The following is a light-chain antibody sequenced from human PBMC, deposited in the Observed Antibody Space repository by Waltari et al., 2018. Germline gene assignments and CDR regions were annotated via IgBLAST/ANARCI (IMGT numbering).Light chain of an antibody. Sequence: EIVMTQSPVTLSVSPGERATLSCRASQSVISNLVWYQHKPGQAPRLLIYGASTRATGIPDRFRGSGSGTEFTLTISSLQSEDFAVYYCQQYNNWPAITFGQGTRLEIK. CDR1: QSVISN. J-gene: IGKJ5*01. V-gene: IGKV3D-15*01. CDR2: GAS. CDR3: QQYNNWPAIT.